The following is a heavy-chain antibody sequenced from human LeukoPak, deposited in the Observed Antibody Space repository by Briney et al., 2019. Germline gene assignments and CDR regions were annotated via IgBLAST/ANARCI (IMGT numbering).Heavy chain of an antibody. CDR3: ARVGTSCTNGVCFFDY. CDR1: GYTFTSYY. D-gene: IGHD2-8*01. Sequence: ASVKVSCKASGYTFTSYYMHWVRLAPGQGLEWMGIINPSGGSTSYAQKFQGRVTMTRDTSTSTVYMELSSLRSEDTAVYYCARVGTSCTNGVCFFDYWGQGTLVTVSS. J-gene: IGHJ4*02. V-gene: IGHV1-46*01. CDR2: INPSGGST.